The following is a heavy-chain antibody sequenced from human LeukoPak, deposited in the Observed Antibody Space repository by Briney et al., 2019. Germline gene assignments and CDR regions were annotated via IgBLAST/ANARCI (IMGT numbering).Heavy chain of an antibody. V-gene: IGHV1-69*05. CDR1: GGTFSSYA. CDR3: AREYVDTAFVRLFDP. D-gene: IGHD5-18*01. Sequence: SVKVSCKASGGTFSSYAISWVRQAPGQGLEWMGGIIPIFGTANYAQKFQGRVTITTDESTSTAYMELSSLRSEDTAVYYCAREYVDTAFVRLFDPWGQGTLVTVSS. CDR2: IIPIFGTA. J-gene: IGHJ5*02.